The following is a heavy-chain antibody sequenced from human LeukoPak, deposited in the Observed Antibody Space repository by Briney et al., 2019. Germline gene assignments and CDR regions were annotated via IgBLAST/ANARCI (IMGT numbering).Heavy chain of an antibody. Sequence: GGSLRLSCAASGFTLSNYGMSWVRQAPGKGLEWVSSISGSGASTYYPDSVKGRFTISRDNSKNTLYLQMNSLRAEDTAVYYCVKRLTLVETYFDYWGQGTLVTVSS. J-gene: IGHJ4*02. CDR2: ISGSGAST. CDR3: VKRLTLVETYFDY. CDR1: GFTLSNYG. D-gene: IGHD3-10*01. V-gene: IGHV3-23*01.